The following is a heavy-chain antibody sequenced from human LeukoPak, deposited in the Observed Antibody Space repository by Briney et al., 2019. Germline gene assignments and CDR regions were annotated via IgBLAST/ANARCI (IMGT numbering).Heavy chain of an antibody. V-gene: IGHV1-69*01. CDR2: IIPIFGTA. CDR3: ATDHYYGSGSYYN. D-gene: IGHD3-10*01. Sequence: GSSVKVSCKASGGTFSSYAISWVRQAPGQGLEWMGGIIPIFGTANYAQKFQGRVTITADESTSTAYMELSSLRSEDTAVYYCATDHYYGSGSYYNWGQGTLVTVSS. J-gene: IGHJ4*02. CDR1: GGTFSSYA.